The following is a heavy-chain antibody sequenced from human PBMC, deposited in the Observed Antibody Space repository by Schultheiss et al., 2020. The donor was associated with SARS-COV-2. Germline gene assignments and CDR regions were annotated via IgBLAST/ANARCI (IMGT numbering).Heavy chain of an antibody. D-gene: IGHD1-1*01. CDR1: GFTFSSYE. CDR2: ISSSGSTI. J-gene: IGHJ3*02. V-gene: IGHV3-48*03. CDR3: ARDRGTGTMHDAFDI. Sequence: GGSLRLSCAASGFTFSSYEMNWVRQAPGKGLVWVSYISSSGSTIYYADSVKGRFTISRDNAKNSLYLQMNSLRAEDTAVYYCARDRGTGTMHDAFDIWGQGTMVTVSS.